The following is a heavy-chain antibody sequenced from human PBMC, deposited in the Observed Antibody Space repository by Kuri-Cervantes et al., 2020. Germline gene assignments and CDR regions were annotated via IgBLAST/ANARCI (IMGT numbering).Heavy chain of an antibody. J-gene: IGHJ5*02. CDR1: GGSISSSSYY. V-gene: IGHV4-30-4*01. CDR3: ARGVGPNWFDP. Sequence: SETLSLTCTVSGGSISSSSYYWSWIRQPPGKGLEWIGYIYYSGSTYYNPSLKSRVNITVDTSKNQFSLKLSSVTAADTAVYYCARGVGPNWFDPWGQGTLVTVSS. CDR2: IYYSGST. D-gene: IGHD3-16*01.